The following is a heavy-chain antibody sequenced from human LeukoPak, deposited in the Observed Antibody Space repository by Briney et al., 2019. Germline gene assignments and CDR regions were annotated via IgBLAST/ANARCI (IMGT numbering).Heavy chain of an antibody. CDR3: ARAEVNFYDRSGYFDY. D-gene: IGHD3-22*01. Sequence: PSETLSLTCTVSGGSISSYYWSWIRQPPGKGLEWIGYIYYSGNTNHNPSLKSRVTISVDTSKNQFSLKLSSVTAADTAVYYCARAEVNFYDRSGYFDYWGQGSLVTVSS. J-gene: IGHJ4*02. V-gene: IGHV4-59*01. CDR1: GGSISSYY. CDR2: IYYSGNT.